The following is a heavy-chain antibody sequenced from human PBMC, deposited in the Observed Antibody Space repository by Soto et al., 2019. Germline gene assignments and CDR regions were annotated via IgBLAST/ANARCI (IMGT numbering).Heavy chain of an antibody. CDR2: INAGNGNT. J-gene: IGHJ5*02. V-gene: IGHV1-3*01. CDR3: AXXXXXXXTYVGYGAGSYYNPYNWFDP. CDR1: GYTFTSYG. Sequence: ASVKVSCKASGYTFTSYGISWVRQAPGQRLEWMGWINAGNGNTKYSQKFQGRVTITRDTSASTAYMELSSLRSEDTAGYYCAXXXXXXXTYVGYGAGSYYNPYNWFDPWGQGTPVIVSS. D-gene: IGHD3-10*01.